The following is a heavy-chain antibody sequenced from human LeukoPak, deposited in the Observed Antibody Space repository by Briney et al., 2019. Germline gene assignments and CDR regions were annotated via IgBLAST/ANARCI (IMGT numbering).Heavy chain of an antibody. CDR2: INHSGST. CDR3: ARVTPSSSWYMVNWFDP. CDR1: GGSFSGYY. V-gene: IGHV4-34*01. D-gene: IGHD6-13*01. J-gene: IGHJ5*02. Sequence: SETLSLTCAVYGGSFSGYYWSWIRQPPGKGLEWIGEINHSGSTNYNPSLKSRVTISVDTSKNRFSLKLSSVTAADTAVYYCARVTPSSSWYMVNWFDPWGQGTLVTVSS.